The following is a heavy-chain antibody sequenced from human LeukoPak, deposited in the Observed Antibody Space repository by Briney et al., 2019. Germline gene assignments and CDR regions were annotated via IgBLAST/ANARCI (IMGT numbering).Heavy chain of an antibody. J-gene: IGHJ5*02. CDR2: IYYSGST. Sequence: SETLSLTCTVSGGSISSHYWSWIRQPPGKGLEWIGYIYYSGSTNYNPSLKSRVTISVDTSKNQFSLKLSSVTAADTAVYYCARETRNYYDSSGYYADNWFDPWGQGTLVTVSS. D-gene: IGHD3-22*01. CDR3: ARETRNYYDSSGYYADNWFDP. CDR1: GGSISSHY. V-gene: IGHV4-59*11.